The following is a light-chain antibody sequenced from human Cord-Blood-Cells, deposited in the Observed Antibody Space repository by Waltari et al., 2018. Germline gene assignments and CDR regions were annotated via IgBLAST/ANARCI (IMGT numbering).Light chain of an antibody. Sequence: EIVLTQSPGTLSLSPGERATLSCRASQRVSSSYLAWYQQKPGQAPRLLIYGASSRATGIPDTFSGSGSGTDFSLTISRLEPEDFAVDYCQQYGSSPWTFGQGTKVEIK. CDR1: QRVSSSY. CDR2: GAS. V-gene: IGKV3-20*01. CDR3: QQYGSSPWT. J-gene: IGKJ1*01.